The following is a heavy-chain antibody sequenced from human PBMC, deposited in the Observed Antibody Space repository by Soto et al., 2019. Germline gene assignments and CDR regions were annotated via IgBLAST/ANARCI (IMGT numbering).Heavy chain of an antibody. Sequence: QVQLVQSGAEVKKPGSSVKVSCKASGGTFSSYAISSVRQAPGQGLEWMGGIIPIFGTANYAQKSQGRVTSTADESTSTAYMELSSLRSEDTAVYYCAREATVANAFDIWGQGTMVTVSS. CDR1: GGTFSSYA. D-gene: IGHD4-17*01. CDR2: IIPIFGTA. J-gene: IGHJ3*02. V-gene: IGHV1-69*12. CDR3: AREATVANAFDI.